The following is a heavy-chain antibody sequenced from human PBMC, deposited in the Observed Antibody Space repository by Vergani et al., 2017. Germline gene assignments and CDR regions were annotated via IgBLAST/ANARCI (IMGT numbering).Heavy chain of an antibody. Sequence: EVDLVESGGGLAQPGGSLRLSCEASGITFWKFGMHWVRQGPGKGLEWVSGISWNSGAVDYADSVSGRFTISRDNAKNSLFLEMNSLRFEDTAVYFCTKGSVCYHDSAGHGYDPYTGFDLWGQGTLVTVSS. J-gene: IGHJ3*01. CDR1: GITFWKFG. CDR2: ISWNSGAV. CDR3: TKGSVCYHDSAGHGYDPYTGFDL. V-gene: IGHV3-9*01. D-gene: IGHD5-12*01.